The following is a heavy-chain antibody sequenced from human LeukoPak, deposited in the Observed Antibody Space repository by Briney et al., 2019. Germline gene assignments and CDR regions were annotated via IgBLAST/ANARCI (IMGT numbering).Heavy chain of an antibody. CDR3: AREGSQFGDYSDL. CDR1: GGTFRSYA. J-gene: IGHJ4*02. Sequence: VKVSCHASGGTFRSYAISWVRQVPGQGLEWMGGVIPIFGTANYQQKFQGRVTITADKSTSTAYMELSSLRSEDTAVYYCAREGSQFGDYSDLWGQGTLVTVSS. D-gene: IGHD3-10*01. CDR2: VIPIFGTA. V-gene: IGHV1-69*06.